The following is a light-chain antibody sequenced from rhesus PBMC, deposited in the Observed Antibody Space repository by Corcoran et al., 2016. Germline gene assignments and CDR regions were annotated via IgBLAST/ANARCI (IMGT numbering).Light chain of an antibody. CDR2: AAS. J-gene: IGKJ1*01. CDR3: LQHSSYPLT. V-gene: IGKV1-28*03. CDR1: QGISSY. Sequence: DIQMTQSPSSLSASVGDTVTITCRASQGISSYLNWFQQKPGKAPKLLIYAASSSECGVPSRLSGSGSGTDFTLTISSLQPEDFAVYYCLQHSSYPLTFGQGTKVEIK.